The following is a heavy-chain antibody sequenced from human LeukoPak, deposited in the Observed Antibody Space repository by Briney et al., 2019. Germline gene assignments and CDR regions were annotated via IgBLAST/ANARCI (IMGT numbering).Heavy chain of an antibody. CDR2: ISGSGGST. V-gene: IGHV3-23*01. CDR1: GFSFITHA. J-gene: IGHJ4*02. CDR3: AKGSDGYCGGDCAFDY. D-gene: IGHD2-21*02. Sequence: PGGSLRLSCAASGFSFITHAMTWVRQAPGKGLEGVSAISGSGGSTYYADSAKGRFTISRDNSKNTLYLQMNSLRAEDTAVYYCAKGSDGYCGGDCAFDYWGQGTLVTVSS.